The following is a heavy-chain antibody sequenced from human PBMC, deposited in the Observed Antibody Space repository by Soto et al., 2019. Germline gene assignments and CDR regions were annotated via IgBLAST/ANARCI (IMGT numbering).Heavy chain of an antibody. J-gene: IGHJ3*02. Sequence: SVKVSCKASGGTFSLYAISWVQQAPGQGLEWMGGIIPLFGTTNYAQKFQGRVTITADKSTTTAYMELSSLRSEDTAVYYCARVVWTTYYYDSSGYYHYDAFDIWGQGTMVTVS. CDR2: IIPLFGTT. V-gene: IGHV1-69*06. D-gene: IGHD3-22*01. CDR1: GGTFSLYA. CDR3: ARVVWTTYYYDSSGYYHYDAFDI.